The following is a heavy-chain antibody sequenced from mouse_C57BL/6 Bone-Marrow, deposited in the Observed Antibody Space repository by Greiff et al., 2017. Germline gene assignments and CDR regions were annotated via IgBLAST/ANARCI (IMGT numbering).Heavy chain of an antibody. J-gene: IGHJ3*01. Sequence: LQESGPELVKPGASVKLSCKASGYTFTSYDINWVKQTPGQGLEWIGWIYPRDGSTQYNEKFKGKATLTVDTSSSTAYMELHKLTSEDSAVYFCARGILSAYWGQGTLVTVSA. CDR2: IYPRDGST. V-gene: IGHV1-85*01. D-gene: IGHD6-1*01. CDR3: ARGILSAY. CDR1: GYTFTSYD.